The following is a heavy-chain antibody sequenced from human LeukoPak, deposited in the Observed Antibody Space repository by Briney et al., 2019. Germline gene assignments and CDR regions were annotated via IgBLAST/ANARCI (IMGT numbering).Heavy chain of an antibody. CDR2: INQDGSKK. CDR1: RFTFSNYW. J-gene: IGHJ4*02. D-gene: IGHD2-21*02. Sequence: GGSLRLSCVASRFTFSNYWMSWVRQAPGKGLEWVANINQDGSKKPYADSMKGRFTISRDNAKESLYLQLNSLRVDDTAVYYCAKWGPHCVGDYCPVLDSWGQGTLVTVSS. V-gene: IGHV3-7*01. CDR3: AKWGPHCVGDYCPVLDS.